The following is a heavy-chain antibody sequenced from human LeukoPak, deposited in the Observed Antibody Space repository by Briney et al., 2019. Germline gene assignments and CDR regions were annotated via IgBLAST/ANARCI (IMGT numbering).Heavy chain of an antibody. CDR1: GFTFSSYG. D-gene: IGHD3-22*01. V-gene: IGHV3-30*18. CDR2: ISYDGSNK. CDR3: AKGGPYYDSSGYYQFDY. Sequence: GRSLRLSCAASGFTFSSYGMHWVRQAPGKGLEWVAVISYDGSNKYYADSVKGRFTISRDNSKNTLYLQMNSLRAEDTAVYYCAKGGPYYDSSGYYQFDYWGQGTLVTVSS. J-gene: IGHJ4*02.